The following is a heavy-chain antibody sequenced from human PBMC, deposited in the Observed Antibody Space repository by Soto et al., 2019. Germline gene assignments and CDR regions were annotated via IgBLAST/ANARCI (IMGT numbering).Heavy chain of an antibody. J-gene: IGHJ6*02. CDR3: EGVTWFRAMDV. D-gene: IGHD3-10*01. CDR1: GDSVSSDTGA. V-gene: IGHV6-1*01. Sequence: SQTLSLTCAISGDSVSSDTGAWNWIRQSPSRGLEWLGRTYYRSKWSFDYAISVKSRITIDPDTSKNQFSLHLDSPTPEDTAVYYCEGVTWFRAMDVWGQGTPVTVSS. CDR2: TYYRSKWSF.